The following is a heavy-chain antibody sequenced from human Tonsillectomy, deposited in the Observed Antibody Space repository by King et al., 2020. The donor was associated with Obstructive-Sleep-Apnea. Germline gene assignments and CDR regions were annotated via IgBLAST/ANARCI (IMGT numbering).Heavy chain of an antibody. V-gene: IGHV2-5*02. Sequence: TLKESGPTLVKPTQTLTLTCTFSWFSLSSSGVGVGWIRHPPGKALEWLALIYWGGDKRYSPSLKSRITIPKDTSTNQVVLTLTNVDPADTATNYCAHDPIATTGLDWFDPWGQGTLVTVSS. D-gene: IGHD6-13*01. CDR3: AHDPIATTGLDWFDP. J-gene: IGHJ5*02. CDR1: WFSLSSSGVG. CDR2: IYWGGDK.